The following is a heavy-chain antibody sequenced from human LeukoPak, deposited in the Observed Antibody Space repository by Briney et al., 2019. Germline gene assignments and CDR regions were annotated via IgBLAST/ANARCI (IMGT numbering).Heavy chain of an antibody. CDR1: GVTVSTNH. CDR2: VYSGGST. Sequence: GGSLRLSCAASGVTVSTNHMSWVRRAPGKGLEGVSIVYSGGSTYYADSVKGRFTISRDNSKNTLYLQMNSLRAGDTAVYYCAREMGFGELYSDYWGQGTLVTVSS. V-gene: IGHV3-66*01. CDR3: AREMGFGELYSDY. D-gene: IGHD3-10*01. J-gene: IGHJ4*02.